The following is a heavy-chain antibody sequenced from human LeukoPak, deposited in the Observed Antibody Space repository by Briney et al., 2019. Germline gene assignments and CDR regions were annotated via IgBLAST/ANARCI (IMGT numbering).Heavy chain of an antibody. CDR1: GGSISSGGYY. V-gene: IGHV4-30-4*08. Sequence: SETLSLTCTVSGGSISSGGYYWSWIRQPPGKGLEWIGYIYYSGSTYYNPSLKSRVTISVDTSKNQFSLKLSSVTAADTAVYYCAREPYGSGSPLPKYYFDYWGQGTLVTVSS. J-gene: IGHJ4*02. D-gene: IGHD3-10*01. CDR2: IYYSGST. CDR3: AREPYGSGSPLPKYYFDY.